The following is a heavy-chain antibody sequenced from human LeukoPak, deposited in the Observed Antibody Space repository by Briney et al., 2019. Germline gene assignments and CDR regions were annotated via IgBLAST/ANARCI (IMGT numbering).Heavy chain of an antibody. CDR3: ARIPADSSSYYYISYFDY. Sequence: ASVKVSCKALDYTFTTYAISWVRQAPGQGLEWMGWISAYNGNTNYAQKFQGKITMTTDTSTSTAYMELSSLASDDTAVYYCARIPADSSSYYYISYFDYWGQGTLVTVSS. V-gene: IGHV1-18*01. CDR1: DYTFTTYA. J-gene: IGHJ4*02. D-gene: IGHD3-22*01. CDR2: ISAYNGNT.